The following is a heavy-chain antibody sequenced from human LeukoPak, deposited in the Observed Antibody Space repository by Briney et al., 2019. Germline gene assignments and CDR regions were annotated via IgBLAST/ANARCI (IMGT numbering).Heavy chain of an antibody. V-gene: IGHV1-24*01. CDR1: GYTLTELS. Sequence: ASVRVSCKVSGYTLTELSMHWVRQAPGKGLEWMGGFDPEDGETIYAQKFQGRVTMTEDTSTDTAYMELSSLRSEDTAVYHCATGRNGGPLYYGMDVWGQGTTVTVSS. CDR3: ATGRNGGPLYYGMDV. D-gene: IGHD4-23*01. J-gene: IGHJ6*02. CDR2: FDPEDGET.